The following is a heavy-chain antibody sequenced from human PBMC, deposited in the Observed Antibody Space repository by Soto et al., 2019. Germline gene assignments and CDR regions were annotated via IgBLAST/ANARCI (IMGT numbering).Heavy chain of an antibody. Sequence: SETLSLXCAFSVYSISLGYYWDWIRQPSVKGLEWIGNMHHSGTTYYNPSLKSRVTMSIDTSKNQFSLKLRSVTAADTAVYYCARDLGEYVATVYFDYWGHGTMVTGSS. CDR3: ARDLGEYVATVYFDY. J-gene: IGHJ4*01. V-gene: IGHV4-38-2*02. CDR1: VYSISLGYY. D-gene: IGHD5-12*01. CDR2: MHHSGTT.